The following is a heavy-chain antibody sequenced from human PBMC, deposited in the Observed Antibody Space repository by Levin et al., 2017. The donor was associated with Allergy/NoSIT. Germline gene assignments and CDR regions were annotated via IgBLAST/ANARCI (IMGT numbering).Heavy chain of an antibody. CDR2: ISGSGTYI. J-gene: IGHJ5*02. V-gene: IGHV3-21*04. CDR1: GFSLSGYS. Sequence: GESLKISCVASGFSLSGYSMNWVRQAPGKGLEWVSTISGSGTYINYVDSVKGRFALSRDDGKNSVYLQMNSLRDEDTAVYYWARDKSLAWGQGVLVTVS. CDR3: ARDKSLA.